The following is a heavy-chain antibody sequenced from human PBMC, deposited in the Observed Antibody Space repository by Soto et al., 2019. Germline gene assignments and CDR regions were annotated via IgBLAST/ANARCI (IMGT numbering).Heavy chain of an antibody. Sequence: EVQLVESGGGLVKPGGSLRLSCAASGFTFSNAWMSWVRQAPGKGLEWVGRIKSKTDGGTTDYAAPVQGRFTNTRDDSTYPLYLQMNSLKTEDSAGEYCTPEPLPDIRFDPWGQGTLVTVSS. CDR1: GFTFSNAW. D-gene: IGHD3-9*01. CDR2: IKSKTDGGTT. J-gene: IGHJ5*02. V-gene: IGHV3-15*01. CDR3: TPEPLPDIRFDP.